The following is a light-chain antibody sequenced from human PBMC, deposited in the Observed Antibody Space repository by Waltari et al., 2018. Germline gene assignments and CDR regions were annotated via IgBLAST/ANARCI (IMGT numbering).Light chain of an antibody. V-gene: IGLV2-23*02. J-gene: IGLJ2*01. CDR3: SSYAGSSKGV. Sequence: QSALTQPASVSGSPGQSITISCTGTSSDVGNYKSVSWYQQHPGKAPKPMIYAVSKRPSGVSDRFSGSKSGDMASLTISGLQPEDEAEYFCSSYAGSSKGVFGGGTKVTVL. CDR1: SSDVGNYKS. CDR2: AVS.